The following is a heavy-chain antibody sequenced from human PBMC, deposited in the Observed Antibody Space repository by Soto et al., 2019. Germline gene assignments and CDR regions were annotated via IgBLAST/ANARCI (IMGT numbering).Heavy chain of an antibody. CDR2: IYYRGST. CDR1: VDSISIGGYY. CDR3: ARAGRRLHYYSYHPMAA. J-gene: IGHJ6*03. Sequence: SDTQSLTCTVSVDSISIGGYYWSGIRQHPGKGLEWIGYIYYRGSTYYNPSLKSRVTISVDTSKNQFSLKLSSVTAADTAVYYGARAGRRLHYYSYHPMAACRKGPTVS. D-gene: IGHD6-25*01. V-gene: IGHV4-31*03.